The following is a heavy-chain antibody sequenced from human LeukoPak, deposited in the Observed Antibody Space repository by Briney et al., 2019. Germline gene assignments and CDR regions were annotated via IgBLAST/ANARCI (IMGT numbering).Heavy chain of an antibody. D-gene: IGHD1-26*01. CDR2: ISGSGGST. CDR3: AKGLDGSYYTFFDY. J-gene: IGHJ4*02. Sequence: PGGPLRLSCAASGFTFSSYAMSWVRQAPGKGLEWVSAISGSGGSTYYADSVKGRFTISRDNSKNTLYLQMNSLRAGDTAVYYCAKGLDGSYYTFFDYWGQGTLGTVSS. CDR1: GFTFSSYA. V-gene: IGHV3-23*01.